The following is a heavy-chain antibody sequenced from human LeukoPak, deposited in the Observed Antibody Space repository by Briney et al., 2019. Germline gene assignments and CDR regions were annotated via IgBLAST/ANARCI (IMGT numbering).Heavy chain of an antibody. Sequence: PSETLSLTCTVSGGSISSSSYYWGWIRQPPGKGLEWIGSIYYSGSTYYNPSLKSRVTISVDTSKNQFSLKLGSVTAADTAVYYCARLYVVVVAATLYNWFDPWGQGTLVTVSS. D-gene: IGHD2-15*01. CDR1: GGSISSSSYY. J-gene: IGHJ5*02. CDR3: ARLYVVVVAATLYNWFDP. V-gene: IGHV4-39*01. CDR2: IYYSGST.